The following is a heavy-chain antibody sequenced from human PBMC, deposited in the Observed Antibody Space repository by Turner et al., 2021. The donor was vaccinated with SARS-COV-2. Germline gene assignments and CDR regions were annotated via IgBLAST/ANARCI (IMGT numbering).Heavy chain of an antibody. J-gene: IGHJ4*02. CDR2: ISYDGSNK. Sequence: QVQLVESGGGVVQPGRSLRLSCAASGFTFSSYAMHWVRQAPGKGVEWVAVISYDGSNKFDADSVKGRFTISRDNSKNTLYLQMNSLRAEDTAVYYCARGGGYGAAFDYWGQGTLVTVSS. CDR1: GFTFSSYA. D-gene: IGHD5-12*01. V-gene: IGHV3-30-3*01. CDR3: ARGGGYGAAFDY.